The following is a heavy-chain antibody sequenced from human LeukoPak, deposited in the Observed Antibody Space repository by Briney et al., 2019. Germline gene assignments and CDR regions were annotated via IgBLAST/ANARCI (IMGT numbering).Heavy chain of an antibody. CDR1: GGSFSGYY. Sequence: SETLSLTCAVYGGSFSGYYWSWIRQPPGKGLEWIGEINHSGSTNYNPSLKSRVTISEDTSKNQFSLKLSSVTAADTAVYYCARASGTTFSRKYYFDYWGQGTLVTVSS. D-gene: IGHD1-1*01. V-gene: IGHV4-34*01. CDR2: INHSGST. CDR3: ARASGTTFSRKYYFDY. J-gene: IGHJ4*02.